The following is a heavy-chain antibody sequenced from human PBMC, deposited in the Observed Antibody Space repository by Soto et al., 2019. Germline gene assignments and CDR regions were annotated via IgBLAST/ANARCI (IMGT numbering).Heavy chain of an antibody. V-gene: IGHV1-18*01. D-gene: IGHD1-26*01. CDR1: GYTFFTYD. CDR3: ARHHGPTTSENWFYP. J-gene: IGHJ5*02. CDR2: ISTYSGDT. Sequence: GASVKVSCKASGYTFFTYDISWVRQAPGQGLEWMGWISTYSGDTKYAQKFQGRVTMTTDTSTTTAYLELRSLRSDDTAVYYCARHHGPTTSENWFYPWGQGTLVTVSS.